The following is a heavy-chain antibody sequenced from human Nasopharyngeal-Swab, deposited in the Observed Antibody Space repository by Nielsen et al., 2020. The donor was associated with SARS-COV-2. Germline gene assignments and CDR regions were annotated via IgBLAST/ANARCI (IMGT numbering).Heavy chain of an antibody. CDR1: GYTFTTYG. Sequence: ASVKVSCKGVGYTFTTYGINWVRQAPGQGPEWMGWISAYGNTNYAQKFQGRVTITADESTSTAYMELSSLRSEDTAVYYRARPYYYDSSGYLVAFDIWGQGTMVTVSS. CDR3: ARPYYYDSSGYLVAFDI. J-gene: IGHJ3*02. CDR2: ISAYGNT. V-gene: IGHV1-18*01. D-gene: IGHD3-22*01.